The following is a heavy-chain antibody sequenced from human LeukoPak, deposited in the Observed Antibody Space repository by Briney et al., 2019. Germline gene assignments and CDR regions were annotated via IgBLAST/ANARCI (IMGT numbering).Heavy chain of an antibody. V-gene: IGHV1-18*01. CDR2: ISAYNGNT. D-gene: IGHD6-19*01. CDR1: GYTFTSYG. Sequence: ASVKVSCKASGYTFTSYGISWVRQAPGQGLEWMGWISAYNGNTNYAQKLQGRVTMTTDTSTSTAYMELRSLRSDDTAVYYCARCRIAVAGTPYNWFDPWGQGTLVTVSS. J-gene: IGHJ5*02. CDR3: ARCRIAVAGTPYNWFDP.